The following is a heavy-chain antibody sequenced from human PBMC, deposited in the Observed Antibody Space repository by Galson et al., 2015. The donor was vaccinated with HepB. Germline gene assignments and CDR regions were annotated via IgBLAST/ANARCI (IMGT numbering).Heavy chain of an antibody. CDR2: ISYDGSNK. V-gene: IGHV3-30-3*01. CDR1: GFTFSSYA. Sequence: SLRLSCAASGFTFSSYAMHWVRQAPGKGLEWVAVISYDGSNKYYADSVKGRFTISRDNSKNTLYLQMNSLRAEDTAVYYCARDHYSGSYYTPDVWGQGTTVTVSS. CDR3: ARDHYSGSYYTPDV. D-gene: IGHD1-26*01. J-gene: IGHJ6*02.